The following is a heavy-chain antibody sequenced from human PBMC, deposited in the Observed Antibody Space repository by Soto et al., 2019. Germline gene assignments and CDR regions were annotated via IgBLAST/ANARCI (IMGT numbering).Heavy chain of an antibody. CDR1: GGSISSGGYY. V-gene: IGHV4-31*03. D-gene: IGHD3-22*01. J-gene: IGHJ4*02. CDR2: IYYSGST. Sequence: SETLSLTCTVSGGSISSGGYYWSWIRQHPGKGLEWIGYIYYSGSTYYNPSLKSRVTISVDTSKNQFSLKLSSVTAADTAVYYCARVDSRKLSSTPHPFDYWGQGTLVTVSS. CDR3: ARVDSRKLSSTPHPFDY.